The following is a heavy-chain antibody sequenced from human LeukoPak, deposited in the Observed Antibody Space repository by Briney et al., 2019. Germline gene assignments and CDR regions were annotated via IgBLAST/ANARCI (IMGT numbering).Heavy chain of an antibody. CDR2: ITWDGGGT. CDR3: AKGSKWELPPSSS. CDR1: GFTFEDYT. J-gene: IGHJ5*02. D-gene: IGHD1-26*01. Sequence: PGGSLRLSCAASGFTFEDYTMHWVRQGPGKGLEWVSLITWDGGGTYYADSVEGRFTISRDNSKNSLYLQMYSLRTEDTALYYCAKGSKWELPPSSSWGQGTLVTVSS. V-gene: IGHV3-43*01.